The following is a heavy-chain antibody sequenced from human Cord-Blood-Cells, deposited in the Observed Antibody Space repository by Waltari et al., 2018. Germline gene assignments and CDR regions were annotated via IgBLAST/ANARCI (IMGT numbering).Heavy chain of an antibody. Sequence: EVKLVQSGAEVKKPGESLKISCKGSGYSFTSYWIGWVRQMPGKGLEWMGIIYPGDSDPEYSPSFQGQVTISADKSISTAYLQLSSLKASETAMYYCARLNRPLQYYYYGMDVWGQGTTVTVSS. CDR1: GYSFTSYW. CDR3: ARLNRPLQYYYYGMDV. CDR2: IYPGDSDP. V-gene: IGHV5-51*01. J-gene: IGHJ6*02. D-gene: IGHD4-4*01.